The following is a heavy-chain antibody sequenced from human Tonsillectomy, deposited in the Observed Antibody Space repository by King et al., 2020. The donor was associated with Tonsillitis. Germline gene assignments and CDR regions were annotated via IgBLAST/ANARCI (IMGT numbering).Heavy chain of an antibody. V-gene: IGHV1-2*02. CDR3: ALMGRYSISRIDY. D-gene: IGHD6-13*01. CDR1: GYTFTGYY. Sequence: QLVQAGAEVKKPGASVKVSCKASGYTFTGYYMNWVRQAPGQGLELMGWINPNSGGTNYAQKFQGRVTMTRDTSISTAYMELSRLRSDDTAVYYCALMGRYSISRIDYWGQGTLVTVSS. J-gene: IGHJ4*02. CDR2: INPNSGGT.